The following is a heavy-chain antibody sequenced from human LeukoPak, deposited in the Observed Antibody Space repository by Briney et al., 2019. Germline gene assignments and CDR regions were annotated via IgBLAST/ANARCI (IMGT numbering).Heavy chain of an antibody. J-gene: IGHJ4*02. CDR1: GYTFTGYY. V-gene: IGHV1-2*02. Sequence: ASVKVSCKASGYTFTGYYMHWVRQAPGQGLEWMGWINPNSGGTNYAQKFQGRVTMTRDTSISTAYMEMSRLTSDDTAVYYCARTSGIMITFGGVIDPQIDYWGQGTLVTVSS. CDR2: INPNSGGT. CDR3: ARTSGIMITFGGVIDPQIDY. D-gene: IGHD3-16*02.